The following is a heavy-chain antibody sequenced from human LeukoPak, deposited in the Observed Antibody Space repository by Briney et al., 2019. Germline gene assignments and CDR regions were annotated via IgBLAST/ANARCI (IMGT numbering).Heavy chain of an antibody. J-gene: IGHJ4*02. V-gene: IGHV1-18*01. CDR2: ISAYNGNT. D-gene: IGHD3-22*01. Sequence: GASVKVSCKASGYTFTSYGISWVRQAPGQGHEWMRWISAYNGNTNYAQKLQGRVTMTTDTSTSTAYMELRSLRSDDTAVYYCASTPYYDSSGYNYWGQGTLVTVSS. CDR1: GYTFTSYG. CDR3: ASTPYYDSSGYNY.